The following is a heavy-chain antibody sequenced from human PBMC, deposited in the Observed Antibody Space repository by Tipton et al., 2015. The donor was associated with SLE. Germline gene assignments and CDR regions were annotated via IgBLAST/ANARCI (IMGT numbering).Heavy chain of an antibody. CDR2: IWFDGSNK. D-gene: IGHD3-10*01. J-gene: IGHJ3*02. V-gene: IGHV3-33*03. Sequence: SLRLSCAASGITLSGYGMHWVRQAPGKGLEWVAIIWFDGSNKYYADSVKGRFTISRDNSKSTLYLQMDSLRAEDTAVYYCATSGHRFGIWGQGTMVTVSS. CDR1: GITLSGYG. CDR3: ATSGHRFGI.